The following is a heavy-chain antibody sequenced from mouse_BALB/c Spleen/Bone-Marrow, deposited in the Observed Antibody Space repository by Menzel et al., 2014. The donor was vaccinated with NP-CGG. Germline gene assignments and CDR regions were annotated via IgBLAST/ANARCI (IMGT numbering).Heavy chain of an antibody. CDR1: GYTFTSYN. V-gene: IGHV1-12*01. CDR2: IYPGNGDT. CDR3: ARGGTPYYFDY. D-gene: IGHD2-14*01. Sequence: QVHLQQSGAELVKPGASVKMSCKASGYTFTSYNMHWVKQTPGQGLEWIGAIYPGNGDTSYNQKFKGKATLTADKSSSTAYMQLSRLTSEDSAVYYCARGGTPYYFDYWGQGTTLTVSS. J-gene: IGHJ2*01.